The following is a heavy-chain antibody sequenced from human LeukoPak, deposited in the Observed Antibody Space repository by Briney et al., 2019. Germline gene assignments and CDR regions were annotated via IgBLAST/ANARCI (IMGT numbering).Heavy chain of an antibody. J-gene: IGHJ3*02. D-gene: IGHD2-15*01. CDR3: ARGIPHYLAKAATLVGKVGLTFDI. CDR1: GYTLTELS. CDR2: FDPEDGET. V-gene: IGHV1-24*01. Sequence: ASVKVSCKVSGYTLTELSMHWVRQAPGKGLEWMGGFDPEDGETIYAQKFQGRVTMTEDTSTDTAYMELSSLRSEDTAVYYCARGIPHYLAKAATLVGKVGLTFDIWGQGTMVTVSS.